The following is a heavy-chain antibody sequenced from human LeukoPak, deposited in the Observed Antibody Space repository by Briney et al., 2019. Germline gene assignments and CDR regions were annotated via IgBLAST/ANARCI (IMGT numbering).Heavy chain of an antibody. CDR2: ISGNGPNT. CDR3: AKGGQNFDY. V-gene: IGHV3-23*01. D-gene: IGHD3-16*01. Sequence: PGGSLRLSCAASGFTFNTYAMTWVRQAPGKGLEWVSTISGNGPNTYYADSVKGRFTIPRDNSKNTLYLQMNSLRAEDTAVYYCAKGGQNFDYWGQGTLVTVSS. CDR1: GFTFNTYA. J-gene: IGHJ4*02.